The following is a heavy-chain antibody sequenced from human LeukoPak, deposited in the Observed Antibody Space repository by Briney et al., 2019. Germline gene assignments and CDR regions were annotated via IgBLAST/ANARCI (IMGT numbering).Heavy chain of an antibody. J-gene: IGHJ4*02. D-gene: IGHD6-19*01. CDR2: ISSSGSTM. V-gene: IGHV3-11*01. CDR3: ARDSTSSGWDY. CDR1: GFTFSDYY. Sequence: GGSLRLSCAASGFTFSDYYMSWIRQAAGKGLEWVSYISSSGSTMFYADSVKGRFTISRDNAKNSLYLQMNSLRAEDTAVYYCARDSTSSGWDYWGQGTLVTVSS.